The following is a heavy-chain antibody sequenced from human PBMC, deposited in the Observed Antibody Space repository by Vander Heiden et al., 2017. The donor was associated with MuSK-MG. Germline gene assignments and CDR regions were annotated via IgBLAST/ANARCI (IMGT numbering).Heavy chain of an antibody. D-gene: IGHD6-19*01. CDR1: GGSFSGYY. CDR2: INHSGST. V-gene: IGHV4-34*01. J-gene: IGHJ4*02. Sequence: QVQLQQWGAGLLKPSETLSLTCAVYGGSFSGYYWSWIRQPPGKGLEWIREINHSGSTNYNPSLKSRVTISVDTSKNQFSLKLSSVTAADTAVYYCARGRRAGTPFYWGQGTLVTVSS. CDR3: ARGRRAGTPFY.